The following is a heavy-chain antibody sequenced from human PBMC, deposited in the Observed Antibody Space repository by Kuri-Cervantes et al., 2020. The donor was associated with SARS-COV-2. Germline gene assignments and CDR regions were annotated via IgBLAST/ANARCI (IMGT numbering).Heavy chain of an antibody. Sequence: ATVKVSCKASGYSYTSFGISWVRQAPGQGLEWMGWISTYTGNTDYAQKFRGRVTVTTHTSTTTACMELRSLRSDDTAVYYCASQTPSFWSGYHYNWFDPWGQGTLVTVSS. CDR2: ISTYTGNT. J-gene: IGHJ5*02. D-gene: IGHD3-3*01. CDR3: ASQTPSFWSGYHYNWFDP. V-gene: IGHV1-18*01. CDR1: GYSYTSFG.